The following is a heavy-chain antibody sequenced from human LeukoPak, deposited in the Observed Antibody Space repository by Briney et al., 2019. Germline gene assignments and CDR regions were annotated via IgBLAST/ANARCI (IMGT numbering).Heavy chain of an antibody. CDR2: MSYNGQIT. D-gene: IGHD1-1*01. V-gene: IGHV3-30*04. CDR3: AKVQLERRELLPNFDS. Sequence: PGRSLTLSCAASGFTFSNYAMHWVRQAPGKGLEWVAVMSYNGQITYYADSLRGRFTISRDNSKDTLYLQMNSLRVEDTAVYSCAKVQLERRELLPNFDSWGQGTLVTVSS. CDR1: GFTFSNYA. J-gene: IGHJ4*02.